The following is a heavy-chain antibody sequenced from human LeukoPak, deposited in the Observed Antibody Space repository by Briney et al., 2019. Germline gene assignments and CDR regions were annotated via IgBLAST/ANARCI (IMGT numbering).Heavy chain of an antibody. Sequence: PGGSLRLSCAASGFTFSDHYMSWIRQAPGKGLEWVSYISSSGSTIYYADSVKGRFTISRDNAKNSLYLQMNSLRAEDTAVYYCARVKTDQYLRDYYYGMDVWGQGTTVTVSS. CDR3: ARVKTDQYLRDYYYGMDV. CDR1: GFTFSDHY. J-gene: IGHJ6*02. CDR2: ISSSGSTI. V-gene: IGHV3-11*01. D-gene: IGHD2-2*01.